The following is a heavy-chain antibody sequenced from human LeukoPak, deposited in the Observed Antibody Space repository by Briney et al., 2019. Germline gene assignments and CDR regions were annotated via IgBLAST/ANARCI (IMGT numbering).Heavy chain of an antibody. CDR1: GDSVSSNSAA. CDR3: ARGDLFDY. V-gene: IGHV6-1*01. Sequence: SQTLSLTCAISGDSVSSNSAAWNWLRQSPSIGLEWLGRTKYRSKWYNDYAVSVKSRLTINPDTSKNPFSLQLSSVTPEDTAVYYCARGDLFDYWGQGTLVTVSS. J-gene: IGHJ4*02. CDR2: TKYRSKWYN.